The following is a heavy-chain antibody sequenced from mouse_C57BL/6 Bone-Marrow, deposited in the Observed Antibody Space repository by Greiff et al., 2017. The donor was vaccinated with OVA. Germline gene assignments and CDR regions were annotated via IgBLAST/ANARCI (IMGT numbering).Heavy chain of an antibody. CDR2: IDPNSGGT. J-gene: IGHJ3*01. CDR3: ARPFYYGYDDGGAWFAY. CDR1: GYTFTSYW. V-gene: IGHV1-72*01. Sequence: VQLQQPGAELVKPGASVKLSCKASGYTFTSYWMHWVKQRPGRGLEWIGRIDPNSGGTKYNEKFKSKATLTVDKPSSTAYMQLSSLTSEDSAVYYGARPFYYGYDDGGAWFAYWGQGTLVTVSA. D-gene: IGHD2-2*01.